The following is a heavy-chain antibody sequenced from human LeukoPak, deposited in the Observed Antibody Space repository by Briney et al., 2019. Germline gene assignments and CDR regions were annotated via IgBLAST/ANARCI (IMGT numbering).Heavy chain of an antibody. V-gene: IGHV1-18*01. CDR1: GYTCTSYG. J-gene: IGHJ6*03. Sequence: SVKVSCKATGYTCTSYGISWVRQAPGQGLEWMGWISAYNGNTNYAQKLQGRVTMTTDTSTSTAYMELRSLRSDDTAVYYCARAPKAITIFGVANYYYMDVWGKGTTVTVSS. D-gene: IGHD3-3*01. CDR3: ARAPKAITIFGVANYYYMDV. CDR2: ISAYNGNT.